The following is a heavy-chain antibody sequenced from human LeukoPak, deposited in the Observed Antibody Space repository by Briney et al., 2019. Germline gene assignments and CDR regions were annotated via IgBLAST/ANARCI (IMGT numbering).Heavy chain of an antibody. CDR3: AKVAFDI. CDR2: ISYDGSNK. J-gene: IGHJ3*02. CDR1: GFTFSSYG. V-gene: IGHV3-30*18. Sequence: PGGSLRLSCAASGFTFSSYGMHWVRQAPGKGLEWVAVISYDGSNKYYADSVKGRFTISRDNSKNTLYLQMNSLRAEDTAVYYRAKVAFDIWGQGTMVTVSS.